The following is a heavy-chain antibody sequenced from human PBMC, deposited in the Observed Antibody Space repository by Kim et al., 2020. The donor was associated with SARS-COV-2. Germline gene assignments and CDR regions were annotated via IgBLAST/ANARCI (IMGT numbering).Heavy chain of an antibody. Sequence: SETLSLTCTVSGGSLTNYHWAWIRQSPERGLEYIGWIYYSGNTYYNPSLTGRMTISLDTYRNQFSLKLSSETAADTAVYFCASHFQGGTYPVDVWGKGTTVTVSS. V-gene: IGHV4-59*08. CDR1: GGSLTNYH. CDR3: ASHFQGGTYPVDV. J-gene: IGHJ6*04. D-gene: IGHD1-26*01. CDR2: IYYSGNT.